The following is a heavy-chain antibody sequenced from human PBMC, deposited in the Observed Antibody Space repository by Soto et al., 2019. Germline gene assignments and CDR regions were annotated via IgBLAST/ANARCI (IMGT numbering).Heavy chain of an antibody. V-gene: IGHV3-30*04. D-gene: IGHD2-15*01. CDR2: ITFDGSSQ. CDR1: GFSFNSYA. Sequence: QVQLVESGGRVVHPGTSLRLSCEVSGFSFNSYAMHWVRQAPGKGLEWVAAITFDGSSQFYAGSVRGRFTISRDNSRNTLFLDMTSLRPEDTAMYFCAKDRPGYCSDGLCYEHFRYGMDVWGQGTTVTV. CDR3: AKDRPGYCSDGLCYEHFRYGMDV. J-gene: IGHJ6*02.